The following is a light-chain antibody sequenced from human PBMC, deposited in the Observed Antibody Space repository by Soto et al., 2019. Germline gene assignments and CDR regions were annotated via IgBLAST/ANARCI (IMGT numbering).Light chain of an antibody. CDR2: DVS. CDR1: SSDVGGYNY. Sequence: QSALTQPASVSGSPGQSITISCTGTSSDVGGYNYVSWYQQHPGKAPKLMIYDVSNRPSGFSNRFSGSKSGNTASLTISGLQAEDEADYYCSSYTSSSTPGVVFGGGTKVTVL. V-gene: IGLV2-14*01. CDR3: SSYTSSSTPGVV. J-gene: IGLJ2*01.